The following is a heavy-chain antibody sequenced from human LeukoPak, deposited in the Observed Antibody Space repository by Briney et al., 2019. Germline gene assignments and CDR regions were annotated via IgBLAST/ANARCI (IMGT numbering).Heavy chain of an antibody. J-gene: IGHJ4*02. Sequence: PGGSLRLSCAASGFTFSSYSMNWVRQAPGKGLEWVSYISSSSSTIYYADSVKGRFTISRDNAKNSLYLQMNSLRDEDTAVYYRERDADYYGSGIHFDYWGQGTLVTVSS. CDR3: ERDADYYGSGIHFDY. V-gene: IGHV3-48*02. CDR1: GFTFSSYS. D-gene: IGHD3-10*01. CDR2: ISSSSSTI.